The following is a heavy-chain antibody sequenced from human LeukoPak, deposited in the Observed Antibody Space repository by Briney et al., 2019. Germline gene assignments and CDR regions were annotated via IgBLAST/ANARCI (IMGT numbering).Heavy chain of an antibody. J-gene: IGHJ4*02. CDR1: GGSISSYY. CDR2: IYHTGST. Sequence: SETLSLTCIVSGGSISSYYWSWIRQPPGKGPEWIGYIYHTGSTKYNPSLKSRVTISVDTSKNQFSLKLSSVTAADTAVYYCARQYYYESSGFWYWGQGTLVTVSS. CDR3: ARQYYYESSGFWY. D-gene: IGHD3-22*01. V-gene: IGHV4-59*01.